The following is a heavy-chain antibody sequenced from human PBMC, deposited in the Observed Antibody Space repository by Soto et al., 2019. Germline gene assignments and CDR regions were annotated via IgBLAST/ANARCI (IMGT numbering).Heavy chain of an antibody. J-gene: IGHJ4*02. Sequence: GASVKVSCKASGGPFRSYAISWVRQAPGQGLEWMGGIIPIFGTANYAQKFQGRVTITADESTSTAYMELSSLSSEDTAVYYCVRGVLRGYDSSGYYNYLDYWGQGTLVTVSS. V-gene: IGHV1-69*13. CDR3: VRGVLRGYDSSGYYNYLDY. CDR2: IIPIFGTA. D-gene: IGHD3-22*01. CDR1: GGPFRSYA.